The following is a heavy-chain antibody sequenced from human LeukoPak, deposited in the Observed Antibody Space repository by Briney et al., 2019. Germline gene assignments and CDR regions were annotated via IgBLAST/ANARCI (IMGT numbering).Heavy chain of an antibody. CDR3: ASLHSRLGGEWPL. D-gene: IGHD3-10*01. V-gene: IGHV3-30*03. CDR1: GFSFSTFA. Sequence: GGSLRLSCATSGFSFSTFAVHWVRQAPGKGREGVAVTSSDGTDKYVDSVKGRFTISRDNSKNTLYLHMNSLRPEDTAVYYCASLHSRLGGEWPLWGQGTRVTVSS. J-gene: IGHJ4*02. CDR2: TSSDGTDK.